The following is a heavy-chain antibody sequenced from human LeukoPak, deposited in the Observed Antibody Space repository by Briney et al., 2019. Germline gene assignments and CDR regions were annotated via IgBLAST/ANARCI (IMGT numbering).Heavy chain of an antibody. V-gene: IGHV1-2*02. CDR3: ASRNYYDSSGYRAFDI. CDR1: GYTFTGYY. Sequence: ASVKVSCKASGYTFTGYYMHWVRQAPGQGLEWMGWINPNSGGTDYAQKFQGRVTMTRDTSISTAYMELSRLRSDDTAVYYCASRNYYDSSGYRAFDIWGQGTVVTVSS. J-gene: IGHJ3*02. CDR2: INPNSGGT. D-gene: IGHD3-22*01.